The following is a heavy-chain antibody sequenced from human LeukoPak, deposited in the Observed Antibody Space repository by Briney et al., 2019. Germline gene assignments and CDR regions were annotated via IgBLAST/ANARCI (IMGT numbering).Heavy chain of an antibody. CDR2: IYYSGST. CDR1: GGSISSYY. D-gene: IGHD3-9*01. V-gene: IGHV4-59*01. J-gene: IGHJ6*02. CDR3: ARIGGYFDWLLTDYYYGMDV. Sequence: SETLSLTCTVSGGSISSYYWSWIRQPPGKGLEWIGYIYYSGSTNYNPSLKSRVTISVDTSKNQFSLKLSSVTAADTAVYYCARIGGYFDWLLTDYYYGMDVWGQGTTVTVSS.